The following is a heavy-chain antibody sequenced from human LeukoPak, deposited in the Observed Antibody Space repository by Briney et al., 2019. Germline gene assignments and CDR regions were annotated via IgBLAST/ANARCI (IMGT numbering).Heavy chain of an antibody. CDR3: ASSRSHRYFDWLFDY. CDR1: GGTFSSYA. CDR2: IIPIFGTA. D-gene: IGHD3-9*01. V-gene: IGHV1-69*01. J-gene: IGHJ4*02. Sequence: SVTVSCKASGGTFSSYAISWVRQAPGQGLEWMGGIIPIFGTANYAQKFQGRVTITADESTSTAYMELSSLRSEDTAVYYCASSRSHRYFDWLFDYWGQGTLVTVAS.